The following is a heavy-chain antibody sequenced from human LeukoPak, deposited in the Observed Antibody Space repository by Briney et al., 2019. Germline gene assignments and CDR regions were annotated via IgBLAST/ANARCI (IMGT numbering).Heavy chain of an antibody. J-gene: IGHJ4*02. CDR2: FDPEDGET. Sequence: GASVKVSCKVSGYTLSELSMHWVRQAPGKGLEWMGGFDPEDGETIYAQKFQGRVTMTEDTSTDTAYMELSSLRSEDTAVNYCATLDHYDILPGSTQAVKWGQGTLVTVSS. CDR1: GYTLSELS. D-gene: IGHD3-9*01. CDR3: ATLDHYDILPGSTQAVK. V-gene: IGHV1-24*01.